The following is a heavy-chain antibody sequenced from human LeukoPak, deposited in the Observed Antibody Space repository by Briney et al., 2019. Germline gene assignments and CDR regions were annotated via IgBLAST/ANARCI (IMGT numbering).Heavy chain of an antibody. CDR3: ARDHSPSSGYKYFDY. CDR1: GYTFTSYS. D-gene: IGHD3-22*01. CDR2: ISPYNGNT. J-gene: IGHJ4*02. V-gene: IGHV1-18*01. Sequence: ASVKVSCKTSGYTFTSYSIIWVRQAPGQGLEYMGWISPYNGNTDYAQKLQGRLTMTTDTSTSTAYMDLRSLTSDDTALYYCARDHSPSSGYKYFDYWGQGTLVTVSS.